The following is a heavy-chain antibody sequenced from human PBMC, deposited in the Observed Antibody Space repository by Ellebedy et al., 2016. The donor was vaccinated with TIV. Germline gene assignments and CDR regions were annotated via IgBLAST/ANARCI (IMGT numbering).Heavy chain of an antibody. CDR3: AKFLNRGSGWPFDY. J-gene: IGHJ4*02. Sequence: LSLTCAASGFTFVNYAMSWVRQAPGKGLEWVSAVGGDHTTHYADSLKDRFTISRDNFRNTIYLQMSSLRAEDTAIYYGAKFLNRGSGWPFDYWGQGTLVTVSS. CDR2: VGGDHTT. V-gene: IGHV3-23*05. CDR1: GFTFVNYA. D-gene: IGHD6-19*01.